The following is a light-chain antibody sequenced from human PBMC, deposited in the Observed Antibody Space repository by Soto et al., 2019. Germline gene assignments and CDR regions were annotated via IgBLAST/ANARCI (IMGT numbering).Light chain of an antibody. CDR2: GTS. V-gene: IGKV3-15*01. Sequence: IVLTQSQDPLSLSPGEIATLSCSASQSVSSSYLAWYQQKPGQAPRLLIYGTSTRATGVPARFSGSGSGTEFTLTISNLQSEDFAVYYCQQYNNWPPLTFDQGTKVDIK. CDR3: QQYNNWPPLT. CDR1: QSVSSSY. J-gene: IGKJ1*01.